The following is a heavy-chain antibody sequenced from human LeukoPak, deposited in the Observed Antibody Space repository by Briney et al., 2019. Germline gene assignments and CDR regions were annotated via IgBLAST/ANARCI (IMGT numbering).Heavy chain of an antibody. V-gene: IGHV3-30-3*01. D-gene: IGHD4-11*01. CDR1: GFTFSSYA. CDR3: ARPRGPVTTNWFDP. CDR2: ISYDGSNK. J-gene: IGHJ5*02. Sequence: PGGSLRLSYAASGFTFSSYAMHWVRQAPGKGLEWVAVISYDGSNKYYADSVKGRFTISRDNSKNTLYLQMNSLRAEDTAVYYCARPRGPVTTNWFDPWGQGTLVTVSS.